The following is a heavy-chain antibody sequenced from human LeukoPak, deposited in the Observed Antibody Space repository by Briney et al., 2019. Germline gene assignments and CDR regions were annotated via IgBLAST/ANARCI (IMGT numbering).Heavy chain of an antibody. CDR3: ARWGMWQGAFDI. V-gene: IGHV4-39*07. CDR1: GGSVSSTTYF. D-gene: IGHD3-16*01. Sequence: SETLSLTCTVSGGSVSSTTYFWGWIRQPPGKGLEWIGSIYYSGSTYYNPSLMRRVTISVDTSKNQFSLRLSSVTAADTAVYYCARWGMWQGAFDIWGQGTMVTVSS. J-gene: IGHJ3*02. CDR2: IYYSGST.